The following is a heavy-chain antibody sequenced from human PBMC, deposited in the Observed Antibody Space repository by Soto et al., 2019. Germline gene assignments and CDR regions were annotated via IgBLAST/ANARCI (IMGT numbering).Heavy chain of an antibody. CDR1: GFTFSSYG. CDR2: ISYDGSNK. V-gene: IGHV3-30*18. Sequence: GGSLRLPCVGFGFTFSSYGMRRVRQAPGKGLEWVAVISYDGSNKYYADSVKGRFTISRDNSKNTLYLQMNSLRAEDTAVYYCAKSLWRTYGMDVWGQGTTVTVSS. CDR3: AKSLWRTYGMDV. D-gene: IGHD3-10*01. J-gene: IGHJ6*02.